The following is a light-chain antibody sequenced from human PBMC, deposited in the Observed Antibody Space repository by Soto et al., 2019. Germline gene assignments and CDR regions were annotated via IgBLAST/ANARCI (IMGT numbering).Light chain of an antibody. V-gene: IGLV2-8*01. Sequence: QSVLTQPPSASGSPGQSVTISCTGTSSDVGGYNYVSWYQQHPGKAPKLMISEVSKRPSGVPDRFSGSKSGNTASLTVSGLQAEEEADYYCSSYADSIVLFGGGTKLTVL. CDR1: SSDVGGYNY. CDR3: SSYADSIVL. CDR2: EVS. J-gene: IGLJ2*01.